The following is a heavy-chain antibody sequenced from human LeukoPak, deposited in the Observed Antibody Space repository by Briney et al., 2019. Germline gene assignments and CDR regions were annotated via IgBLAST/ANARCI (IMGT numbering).Heavy chain of an antibody. J-gene: IGHJ4*02. CDR1: GGSFSGYY. CDR2: INHNGST. V-gene: IGHV4-34*01. D-gene: IGHD3-10*01. CDR3: ARGLGRYYYGSGSYGY. Sequence: PSETLSLTCAVYGGSFSGYYWSWIRQPPGKGLEWIGEINHNGSTNYNPSLKSRVTISVDTSKNRFSLKLSSVTAADTAVYYCARGLGRYYYGSGSYGYWGQGTLVTVSS.